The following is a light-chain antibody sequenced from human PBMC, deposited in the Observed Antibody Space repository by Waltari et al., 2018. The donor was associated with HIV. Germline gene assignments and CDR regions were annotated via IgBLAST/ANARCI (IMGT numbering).Light chain of an antibody. Sequence: EIVMTQSPATLSVSPGQRATVSCWASQSISSNLAWYQQRPGQAPRLLVYDASTRVAGIPARFSASGFATEFTLTISSLQSEDFAVYYFQQYNDWLSWTFGQGTKVEMK. V-gene: IGKV3-15*01. CDR1: QSISSN. CDR2: DAS. J-gene: IGKJ1*01. CDR3: QQYNDWLSWT.